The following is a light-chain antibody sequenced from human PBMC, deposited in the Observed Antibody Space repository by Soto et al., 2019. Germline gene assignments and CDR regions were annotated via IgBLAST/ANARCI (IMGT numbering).Light chain of an antibody. CDR1: QSVSSN. Sequence: EIVMTQSPATLSVSPGERATLSCRASQSVSSNLAWYQQKPGQAPRLLISGASSRATGIPARFSGSGSETEFTLTISGLQSEDFAVYYWQQYNQWWTFGQGTKVEIK. V-gene: IGKV3-15*01. J-gene: IGKJ1*01. CDR2: GAS. CDR3: QQYNQWWT.